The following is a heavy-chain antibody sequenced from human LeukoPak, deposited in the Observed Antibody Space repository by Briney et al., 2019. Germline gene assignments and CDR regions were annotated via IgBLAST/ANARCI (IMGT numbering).Heavy chain of an antibody. CDR2: ISYDGSNK. J-gene: IGHJ4*02. D-gene: IGHD2-21*02. CDR3: AKVVDCGGDCYPIDY. Sequence: GGSLRLSCAGSGFTFSSYGMHWVRQAPGKGLEWVAVISYDGSNKYYADSVKGRFTISRDNSKNTLYLQMNSLRAEDTAVYYCAKVVDCGGDCYPIDYWGQGTLVTVSS. V-gene: IGHV3-30*18. CDR1: GFTFSSYG.